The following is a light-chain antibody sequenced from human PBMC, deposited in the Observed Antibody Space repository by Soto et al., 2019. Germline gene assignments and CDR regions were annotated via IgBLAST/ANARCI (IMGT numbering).Light chain of an antibody. Sequence: QSVLTQPASVSGSPGQSITISCTGTSSDVGGYNYVSWYQQHPGKAPKLIIYEVSNRPSGVSNRFSGSKSGNTASLTIPGLQAEDEADYYCSSYTSSRIYVFGTAPKVTVL. CDR1: SSDVGGYNY. J-gene: IGLJ1*01. CDR2: EVS. CDR3: SSYTSSRIYV. V-gene: IGLV2-14*01.